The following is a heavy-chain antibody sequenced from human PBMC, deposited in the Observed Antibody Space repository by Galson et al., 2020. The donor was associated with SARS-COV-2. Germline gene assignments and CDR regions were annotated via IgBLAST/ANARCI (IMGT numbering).Heavy chain of an antibody. D-gene: IGHD3-10*01. J-gene: IGHJ2*01. CDR3: ARDRRADMGLGELYKVFDL. V-gene: IGHV4-31*03. CDR1: GGSISSGDYY. Sequence: ASETLSLTCTVSGGSISSGDYYWSWIRQHPGKGLEWIGYIYYSGNTYYNPSLKSRVSISVDTSKNQFSLKLTSVTAADTAVYYCARDRRADMGLGELYKVFDLWGRGTLVTVSS. CDR2: IYYSGNT.